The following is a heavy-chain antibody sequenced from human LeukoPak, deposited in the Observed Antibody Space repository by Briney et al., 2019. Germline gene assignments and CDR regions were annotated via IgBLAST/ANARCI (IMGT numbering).Heavy chain of an antibody. V-gene: IGHV4-30-4*07. D-gene: IGHD6-6*01. J-gene: IGHJ5*02. CDR2: IYYSGST. Sequence: PSETLSLTCAVSGGSISSGDYSWSWIRQPPGKGLEWIGNIYYSGSTYYNPSLKSRVNISVDTSKNQFSLKLSSVTAADTAVYYCARGWGIAARWFDPWGQGTLVTVSS. CDR3: ARGWGIAARWFDP. CDR1: GGSISSGDYS.